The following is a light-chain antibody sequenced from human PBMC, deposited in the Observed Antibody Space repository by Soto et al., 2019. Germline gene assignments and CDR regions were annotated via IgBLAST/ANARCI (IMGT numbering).Light chain of an antibody. Sequence: EILFTQSPATLSLSPGETATLSCRASQSISNYLAWYQHKPGQAPRLLIFDASNRASGIPARFSGSGSGTDFTLTLPSLEPEDFAFYYCQQRSNWQGATFGGGTKVDIK. J-gene: IGKJ4*01. CDR3: QQRSNWQGAT. CDR2: DAS. CDR1: QSISNY. V-gene: IGKV3-11*01.